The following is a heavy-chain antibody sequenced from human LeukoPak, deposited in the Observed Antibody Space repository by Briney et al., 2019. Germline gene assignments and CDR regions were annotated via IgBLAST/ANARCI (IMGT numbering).Heavy chain of an antibody. J-gene: IGHJ5*02. CDR1: GFTFSRYW. CDR3: ARDISGGGSPRFDP. Sequence: KPGGSLRLSCAASGFTFSRYWMNWVRQAPGKGLEWVSSISSSSSYIYYADSVKGRFTISRDNAKNSLYLQMNSLRAEDTAVYYCARDISGGGSPRFDPWGQGTLVTVSS. V-gene: IGHV3-21*01. D-gene: IGHD2-15*01. CDR2: ISSSSSYI.